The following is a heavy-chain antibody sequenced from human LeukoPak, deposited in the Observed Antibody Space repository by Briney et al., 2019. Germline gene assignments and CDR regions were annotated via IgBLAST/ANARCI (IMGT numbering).Heavy chain of an antibody. D-gene: IGHD3-10*01. J-gene: IGHJ4*02. CDR3: AKVSQWFGELSCPDY. V-gene: IGHV3-74*01. CDR1: GFTFSSYW. Sequence: GGSLRLSCAASGFTFSSYWMHWVRQAPGKGLVRVSRINTDGITTNYADSVKGRFTISRDNSKNTLYLQMNSLRAEDTAVYYCAKVSQWFGELSCPDYWGQGTLVTVSS. CDR2: INTDGITT.